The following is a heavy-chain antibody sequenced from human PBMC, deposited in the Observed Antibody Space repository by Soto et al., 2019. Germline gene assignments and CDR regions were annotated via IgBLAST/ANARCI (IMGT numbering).Heavy chain of an antibody. CDR1: GYTFTSYG. J-gene: IGHJ4*02. CDR2: ISAYNGNT. Sequence: QVQLVQSGAEVKKPGASVKVSCKASGYTFTSYGISWVRQAPGQGLEWMGWISAYNGNTNYAQKLQGRVTMTTDTPARTADMELRSLGSDDTAVYYCARDDPRCIGELGRFDYWGQGTLVTVSA. D-gene: IGHD3-10*01. V-gene: IGHV1-18*01. CDR3: ARDDPRCIGELGRFDY.